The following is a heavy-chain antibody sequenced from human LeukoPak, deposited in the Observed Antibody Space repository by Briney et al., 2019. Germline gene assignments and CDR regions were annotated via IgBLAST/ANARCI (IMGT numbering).Heavy chain of an antibody. D-gene: IGHD3-3*01. Sequence: GGSLRLSCAASGFTFSSYAMHLVCQAPGKGLEWVAVISYDGSNKYYADSVKGRFTISRDNSKNTLYLQMNSLRAEDTAVYYCARDKGPDRPVYYDFWSGYYSPGYPEEDYGMDVWGQGTTVTVSS. CDR2: ISYDGSNK. CDR3: ARDKGPDRPVYYDFWSGYYSPGYPEEDYGMDV. V-gene: IGHV3-30*04. CDR1: GFTFSSYA. J-gene: IGHJ6*02.